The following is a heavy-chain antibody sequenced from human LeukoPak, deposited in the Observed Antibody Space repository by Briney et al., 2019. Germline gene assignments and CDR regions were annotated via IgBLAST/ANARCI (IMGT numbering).Heavy chain of an antibody. J-gene: IGHJ4*02. V-gene: IGHV1-18*01. CDR1: GYTFTSYG. CDR2: ISAYNGNT. Sequence: ASVKVSCKASGYTFTSYGISWVRQAPGQGLERMGWISAYNGNTNYAQKFQGRVTMTTDTSTSTAYMELRSLRSDDTAVYYCARFPLLDPGDYYDSSGYYYEGIYFDYWGQGTLVTVSS. D-gene: IGHD3-22*01. CDR3: ARFPLLDPGDYYDSSGYYYEGIYFDY.